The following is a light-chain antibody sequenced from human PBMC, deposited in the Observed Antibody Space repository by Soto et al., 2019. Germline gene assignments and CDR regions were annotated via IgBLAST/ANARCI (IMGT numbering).Light chain of an antibody. CDR3: QVRTDWPPFEFT. CDR1: QSVDTM. J-gene: IGKJ2*01. CDR2: ETS. V-gene: IGKV3-11*01. Sequence: ESLLTHSPAPLSLSAGERVTLSFRASQSVDTMVAWYQQQVGRTPSLLIYETSNRATGVPARFSGSGSGTDFTLTISRLEPEDFSIYFCQVRTDWPPFEFTFGQGTKLEGK.